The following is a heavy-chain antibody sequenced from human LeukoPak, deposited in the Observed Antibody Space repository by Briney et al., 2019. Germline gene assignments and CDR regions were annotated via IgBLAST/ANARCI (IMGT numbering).Heavy chain of an antibody. J-gene: IGHJ4*02. CDR1: GFTFSSYS. CDR2: ISGNAGST. V-gene: IGHV3-23*01. D-gene: IGHD3-9*01. Sequence: GGSLRLSCAASGFTFSSYSMSWVRQAPGKGLEWVSVISGNAGSTYYADSVKGRFTISRDNSKNTLSLQMNSLRAEDTAVYYCGKGSAISTGYYFDYWGQGTLVTVSS. CDR3: GKGSAISTGYYFDY.